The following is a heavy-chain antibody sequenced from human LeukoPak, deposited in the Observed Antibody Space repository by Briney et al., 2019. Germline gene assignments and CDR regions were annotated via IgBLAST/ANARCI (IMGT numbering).Heavy chain of an antibody. J-gene: IGHJ4*02. Sequence: SENLSLTCTVSGGSISSSSYYWGWIRQPPGKGLEWIETINYSGDTYYNPSLKSRVTISVDSSKNQFSLKLSSVTAADTAVYYCVRLQAVTGNFDYWGQGALVTVSS. V-gene: IGHV4-39*07. D-gene: IGHD1-20*01. CDR2: INYSGDT. CDR1: GGSISSSSYY. CDR3: VRLQAVTGNFDY.